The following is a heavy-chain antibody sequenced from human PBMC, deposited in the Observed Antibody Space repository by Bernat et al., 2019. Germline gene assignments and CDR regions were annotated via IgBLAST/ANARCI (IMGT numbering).Heavy chain of an antibody. CDR2: IKQDGSEK. CDR1: GFTFSSYW. D-gene: IGHD3-3*01. CDR3: YTYDFWSSYYYYMDV. V-gene: IGHV3-7*01. J-gene: IGHJ6*03. Sequence: EVQLVESGGGLVQPGGSLRLSCAASGFTFSSYWMSWVRQAPGKGLEWVANIKQDGSEKYYVDSVKGRFTISRDNAKNSLYLQMNSLRAEDTAVYYCYTYDFWSSYYYYMDVWGKGTTVTVS.